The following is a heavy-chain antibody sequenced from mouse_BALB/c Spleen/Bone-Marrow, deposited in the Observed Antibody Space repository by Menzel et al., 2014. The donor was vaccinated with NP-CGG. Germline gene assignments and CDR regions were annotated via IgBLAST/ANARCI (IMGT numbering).Heavy chain of an antibody. J-gene: IGHJ4*01. CDR3: ARQLLRRHAMDN. CDR1: GFSLTSYG. Sequence: LQESGPGLVQPSQSLSITCIAFGFSLTSYGLHWVRQPPGKGLEWLGVIWSGGSPDYNAALISRLSISKDNSKRXVFLKMNSLQDDHTAIYCRARQLLRRHAMDNWGQGTSVTVST. V-gene: IGHV2-4*02. D-gene: IGHD1-1*01. CDR2: IWSGGSP.